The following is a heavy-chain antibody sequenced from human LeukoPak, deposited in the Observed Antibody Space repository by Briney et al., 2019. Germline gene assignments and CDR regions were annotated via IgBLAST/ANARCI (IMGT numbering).Heavy chain of an antibody. Sequence: SETLSRTCTVSGGSISSYYWSWIRQPPGKGLEWIGYIYYSGRTYYNPSLKSRTTISVDTSKKQFSLKLSSVTAENTALYCCGRAGLRTTVTYLNRFDPWGQGTLVTVYS. J-gene: IGHJ5*02. CDR2: IYYSGRT. V-gene: IGHV4-59*01. D-gene: IGHD4-17*01. CDR3: GRAGLRTTVTYLNRFDP. CDR1: GGSISSYY.